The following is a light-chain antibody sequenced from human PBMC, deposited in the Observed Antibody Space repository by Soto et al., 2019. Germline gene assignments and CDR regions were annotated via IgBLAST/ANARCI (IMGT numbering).Light chain of an antibody. CDR1: ETISSSH. Sequence: EVVLTQSPGTLSLSPGERATLSCRASETISSSHLAWYQQTPGQAPRLLLYRSSTRATGIPDRFIGSGSGTDFTLTISRLEPADAAVYYCQQYESLLWTFGQGTKLEIK. CDR2: RSS. J-gene: IGKJ1*01. V-gene: IGKV3-20*01. CDR3: QQYESLLWT.